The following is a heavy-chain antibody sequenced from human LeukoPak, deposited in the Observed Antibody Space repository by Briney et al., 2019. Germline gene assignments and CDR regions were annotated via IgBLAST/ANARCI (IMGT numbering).Heavy chain of an antibody. V-gene: IGHV1-18*01. D-gene: IGHD3-3*01. CDR1: GYTFTSYG. CDR2: ISAYNGNT. J-gene: IGHJ4*02. Sequence: ASVKVSCKASGYTFTSYGISWVRQAPGQGLEWMGWISAYNGNTNYAQKLQGRVTMTTDTSTSTAYMELRSLRSDDTAAYYCARDSDFWSCFDYWGQGTLVTVSS. CDR3: ARDSDFWSCFDY.